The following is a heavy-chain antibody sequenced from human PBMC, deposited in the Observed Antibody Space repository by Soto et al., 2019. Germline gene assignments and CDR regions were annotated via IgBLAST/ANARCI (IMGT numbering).Heavy chain of an antibody. CDR2: FSAGGRA. CDR3: AKESMPDHYSDTLFDY. CDR1: GFSFSRYA. Sequence: QLLESGGGLVQPGGSLRLSCEASGFSFSRYALSWVRQAPGKGLEWVSTFSAGGRAYCADSVKGRFTIAKDTSKNTLHLQASSLRAEDTAVYYSAKESMPDHYSDTLFDYWGQGTRVTVSS. J-gene: IGHJ4*02. V-gene: IGHV3-23*01. D-gene: IGHD2-15*01.